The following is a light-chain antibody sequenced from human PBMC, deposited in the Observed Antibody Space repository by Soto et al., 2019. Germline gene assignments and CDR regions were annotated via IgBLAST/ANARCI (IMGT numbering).Light chain of an antibody. CDR3: QQFGTSRLT. CDR1: QSVSSRS. J-gene: IGKJ4*01. Sequence: EIVLTQSPGTLSLSPGERATLSCRASQSVSSRSLAWYQQKPGQAPRLLIYGASTRATGIPDRFSGSGSGTDFTLTISRLEPEDFAMYYCQQFGTSRLTVGGGTKVDIK. CDR2: GAS. V-gene: IGKV3-20*01.